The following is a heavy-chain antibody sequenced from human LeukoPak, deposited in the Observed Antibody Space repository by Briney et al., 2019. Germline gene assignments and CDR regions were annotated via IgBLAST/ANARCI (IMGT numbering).Heavy chain of an antibody. CDR1: GFTFNSYA. Sequence: PGGSLRLSCAASGFTFNSYAMTWVRQAPGKGLEWVSGISGSGDSTYYADSVKGRFTISRDNSKNTLYLQMNSLRAEDTAVYYCAKDLARWEVFPGLIDYWGQGTLVTVSS. CDR2: ISGSGDST. CDR3: AKDLARWEVFPGLIDY. V-gene: IGHV3-23*01. J-gene: IGHJ4*02. D-gene: IGHD3-10*01.